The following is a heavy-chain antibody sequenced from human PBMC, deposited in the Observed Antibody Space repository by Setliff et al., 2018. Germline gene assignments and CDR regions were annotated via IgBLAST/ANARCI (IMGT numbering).Heavy chain of an antibody. CDR1: GGGSINNYY. J-gene: IGHJ6*03. Sequence: SETLSLTCTVSGGGSINNYYWSWVRQSPGKGQEWIGYFYHSGSMDYNPFLKGRVTMSVDTSNNQLSLKLTSVSAADTAVYYCARAYYYGSGNSHKYYMDVWGKGTAVTVSS. V-gene: IGHV4-4*09. D-gene: IGHD3-10*01. CDR2: FYHSGSM. CDR3: ARAYYYGSGNSHKYYMDV.